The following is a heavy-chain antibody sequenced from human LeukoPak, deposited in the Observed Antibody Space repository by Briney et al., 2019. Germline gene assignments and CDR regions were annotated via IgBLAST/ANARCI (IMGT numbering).Heavy chain of an antibody. CDR3: ARTEYYDSSGYDAFDI. CDR1: GYSFSSHW. D-gene: IGHD3-22*01. Sequence: GESLKISCKGSGYSFSSHWIGWVRQMPGKGLEWMGIIYPGDSDTRYSPSFQGQVTISADKSISTAYLQWSSLKASDTAMYYCARTEYYDSSGYDAFDIWGQGTMVTVSS. CDR2: IYPGDSDT. V-gene: IGHV5-51*01. J-gene: IGHJ3*02.